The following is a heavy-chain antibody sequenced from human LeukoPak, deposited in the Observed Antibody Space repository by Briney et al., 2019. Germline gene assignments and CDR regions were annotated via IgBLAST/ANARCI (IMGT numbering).Heavy chain of an antibody. J-gene: IGHJ4*02. CDR1: GRTFSSYA. V-gene: IGHV3-23*01. Sequence: HPGGSLRLSCAASGRTFSSYAMSWVRQAPGKGLEWVSAISGSSGHTYYAGSVKGRFTISRDNSKITLYLQMNSLRAEDTAVYYCAKVGFSEMEWLLYSDHWGQGTLVTVSS. CDR3: AKVGFSEMEWLLYSDH. CDR2: ISGSSGHT. D-gene: IGHD3-3*01.